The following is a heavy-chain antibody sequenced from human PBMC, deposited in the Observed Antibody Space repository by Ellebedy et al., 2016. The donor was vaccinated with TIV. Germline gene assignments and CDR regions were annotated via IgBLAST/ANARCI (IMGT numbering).Heavy chain of an antibody. Sequence: GSLRLXXAVYGGSFSGYYWSWIRQPPGKGLEWIGEINHSGSTNYNPSLKSRVTISVDTSKNQFSLKLSSVTAADTAVYYCARGGLDYYDSSGYPLDFDYWGQGTLVTVSS. CDR3: ARGGLDYYDSSGYPLDFDY. V-gene: IGHV4-34*01. CDR1: GGSFSGYY. J-gene: IGHJ4*02. CDR2: INHSGST. D-gene: IGHD3-22*01.